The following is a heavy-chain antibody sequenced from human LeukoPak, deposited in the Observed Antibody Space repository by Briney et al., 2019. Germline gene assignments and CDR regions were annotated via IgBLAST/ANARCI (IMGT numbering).Heavy chain of an antibody. CDR1: GFTVSSSF. CDR3: AREVISTPSYFDY. J-gene: IGHJ4*02. Sequence: GGSLRLPCAASGFTVSSSFIYWVGGAPGKGLEWVSFIHRDDKTYYADSVKGRFTMSRDSSKNTLYLQMNSLGADDTAVYYCAREVISTPSYFDYWGQGILVTVSS. V-gene: IGHV3-53*01. D-gene: IGHD2-2*01. CDR2: IHRDDKT.